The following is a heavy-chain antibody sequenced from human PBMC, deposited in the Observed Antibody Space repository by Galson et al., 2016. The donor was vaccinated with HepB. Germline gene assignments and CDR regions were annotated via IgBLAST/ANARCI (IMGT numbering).Heavy chain of an antibody. J-gene: IGHJ6*03. CDR3: ARDFKLGAPDYMDV. D-gene: IGHD1-26*01. Sequence: SMRLPCAASGVTFSDWDFHWVRQAPGKGLDWVAVISKTGDTTFYGDSVKGRFTISRDNSKNTVDLQIHSLRSEDAAVYFCARDFKLGAPDYMDVWGKGTTVTVS. V-gene: IGHV3-30-3*01. CDR1: GVTFSDWD. CDR2: ISKTGDTT.